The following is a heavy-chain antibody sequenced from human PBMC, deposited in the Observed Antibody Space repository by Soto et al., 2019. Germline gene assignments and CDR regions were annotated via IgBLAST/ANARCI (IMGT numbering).Heavy chain of an antibody. J-gene: IGHJ1*01. CDR3: ARGTHSSGWTMGGAIQH. V-gene: IGHV4-59*01. Sequence: PSETLSLTCTVSGGSISSYYWSWIRQPPGKGLEWIGYIYSSGTTNYNPSLKSRVTISVDTSKNQFSLKLTSVTDADTAVYYCARGTHSSGWTMGGAIQHRGQGTIVTVSS. CDR2: IYSSGTT. CDR1: GGSISSYY. D-gene: IGHD6-19*01.